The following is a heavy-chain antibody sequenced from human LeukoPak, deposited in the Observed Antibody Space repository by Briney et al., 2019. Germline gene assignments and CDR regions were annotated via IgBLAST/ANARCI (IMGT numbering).Heavy chain of an antibody. CDR2: ISGSGGST. D-gene: IGHD6-19*01. J-gene: IGHJ4*02. CDR1: GFTFSTYA. CDR3: AREPYSSGWSFDY. V-gene: IGHV3-23*01. Sequence: PGGSLRLSCAASGFTFSTYAVSWVRQAPGKGLEWVSGISGSGGSTYYADSVKGRFTISRDNSKNTLYLQMNSLRAEDTAVYYCAREPYSSGWSFDYWGQGTLVTVSS.